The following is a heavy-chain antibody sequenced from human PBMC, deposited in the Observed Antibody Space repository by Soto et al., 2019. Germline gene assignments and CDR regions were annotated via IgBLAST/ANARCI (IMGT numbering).Heavy chain of an antibody. V-gene: IGHV3-23*01. CDR1: GFIFSSSS. Sequence: EVQLLESGGGLIQPGGSLRLSCAASGFIFSSSSMSWVRQAPGTGREWVAAIRGTGVGTHYADSVKGRFTISRDSSKNTLYLQMNSLRVEDTAVYSCAKCTVNTIDRSGWCNWLDPWGQGSLVTVSS. J-gene: IGHJ5*02. D-gene: IGHD6-13*01. CDR3: AKCTVNTIDRSGWCNWLDP. CDR2: IRGTGVGT.